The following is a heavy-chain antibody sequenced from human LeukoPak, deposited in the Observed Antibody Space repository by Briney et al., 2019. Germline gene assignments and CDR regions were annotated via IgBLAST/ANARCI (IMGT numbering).Heavy chain of an antibody. V-gene: IGHV3-30*03. Sequence: GGSLRLSCAASGLTLSSYGIHWVRQAPGKGPEWVAVISSDGSKKYYADSVKGRFTISRDNSKNTLFLQMNSLRAEDTAVYYCVAWQIDSWGQGTLVTVSS. J-gene: IGHJ4*02. CDR1: GLTLSSYG. D-gene: IGHD5-12*01. CDR3: VAWQIDS. CDR2: ISSDGSKK.